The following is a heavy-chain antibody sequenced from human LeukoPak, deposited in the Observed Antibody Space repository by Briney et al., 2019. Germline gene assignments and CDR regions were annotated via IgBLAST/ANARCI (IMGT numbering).Heavy chain of an antibody. Sequence: GGSLRLSCAASGFTFSSYAMHWVRQAPGKGLEWVAVISYDGSNKYYADSVKGRFTISRDNSKNTLYLQMNSLRVEDTAVYYCARGSVSVVLMVYAIPHFDYWGQGTLVTVSS. CDR2: ISYDGSNK. CDR3: ARGSVSVVLMVYAIPHFDY. CDR1: GFTFSSYA. V-gene: IGHV3-30*04. D-gene: IGHD2-8*01. J-gene: IGHJ4*02.